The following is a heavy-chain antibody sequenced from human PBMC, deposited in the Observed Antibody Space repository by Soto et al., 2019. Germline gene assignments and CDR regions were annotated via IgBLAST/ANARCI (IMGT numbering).Heavy chain of an antibody. D-gene: IGHD2-2*01. J-gene: IGHJ5*02. CDR2: ISYDGSNK. CDR1: GFTLSSYA. V-gene: IGHV3-30-3*01. Sequence: PGGSLRLSCAASGFTLSSYAMHWVRQAPGKGLEWVAVISYDGSNKYYADSVKGRFTISRDNSKNTLYLQMNSLRAEDTAVYYRARDALADCSSTSCLNWFDPWGQGTLVTVSS. CDR3: ARDALADCSSTSCLNWFDP.